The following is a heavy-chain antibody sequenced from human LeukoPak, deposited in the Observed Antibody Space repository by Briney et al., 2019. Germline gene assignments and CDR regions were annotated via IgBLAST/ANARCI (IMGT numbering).Heavy chain of an antibody. CDR1: GFTFSSYV. CDR2: ITGSGADT. Sequence: GGSLRLSCAASGFTFSSYVMRWVRQAPGKRLEWVSTITGSGADTHYADSVKGRFTISRDNSKNTLYLQMNSLRAEDTAIYYCATKPPTTSGRGYYVDYWGQGTLVTVSS. V-gene: IGHV3-23*01. CDR3: ATKPPTTSGRGYYVDY. D-gene: IGHD1-26*01. J-gene: IGHJ4*02.